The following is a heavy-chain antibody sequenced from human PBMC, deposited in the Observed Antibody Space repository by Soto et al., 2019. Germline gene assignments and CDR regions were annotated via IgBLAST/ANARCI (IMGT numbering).Heavy chain of an antibody. D-gene: IGHD5-12*01. V-gene: IGHV4-59*01. Sequence: PSETLSLTCTVSGGSISGYYWSWIRQPPGKGLEYIGYIYYSGSTNYNPSLKSRVTISLDTSRTQFSLTLSSVTAADTAVYYCARRRDGYIFDYWGQGNLVTVSS. CDR2: IYYSGST. CDR3: ARRRDGYIFDY. J-gene: IGHJ4*02. CDR1: GGSISGYY.